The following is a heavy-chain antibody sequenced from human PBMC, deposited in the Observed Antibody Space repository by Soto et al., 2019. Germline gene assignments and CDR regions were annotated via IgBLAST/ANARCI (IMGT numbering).Heavy chain of an antibody. CDR2: ISYDGSNK. CDR3: AKEPPYYYDSSGYYLY. D-gene: IGHD3-22*01. CDR1: GFTFSSYG. V-gene: IGHV3-30*18. J-gene: IGHJ4*02. Sequence: HPWGSLRLSCAASGFTFSSYGMHWVRQAPGKGLEWVAVISYDGSNKYYADSVKGRFTISRDNSKNTLYLQMNSLRAEDTAVYYCAKEPPYYYDSSGYYLYWGQGTLVTVSS.